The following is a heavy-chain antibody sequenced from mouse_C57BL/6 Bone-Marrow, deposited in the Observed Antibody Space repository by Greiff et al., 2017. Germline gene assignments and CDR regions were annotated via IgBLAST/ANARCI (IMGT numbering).Heavy chain of an antibody. V-gene: IGHV5-9-1*02. CDR3: TRDPLSSYAMDY. J-gene: IGHJ4*01. CDR2: ISSGGDYI. CDR1: GFTFSSYA. Sequence: EVKLVESGEGLVKPGGSLKLSCAASGFTFSSYAMSWVRQTPEKRLEWVAYISSGGDYIYYAATVKGRFTISRDNARNTLYLQMSSLKSEDTAMYYCTRDPLSSYAMDYWGQGTSVTVSS. D-gene: IGHD1-1*01.